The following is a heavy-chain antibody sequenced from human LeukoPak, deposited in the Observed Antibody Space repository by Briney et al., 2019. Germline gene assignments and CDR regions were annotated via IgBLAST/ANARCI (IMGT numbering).Heavy chain of an antibody. Sequence: ASVKVSCKASGYTFTSYSISWVRQAPGQGLEWMGWISAYNGNTDYAEKVQGRVTMTTDTSTSTAYMELRSLRSDDTAVYYCARVERWLQTQPFDYWGQGTLVTVSS. CDR2: ISAYNGNT. CDR3: ARVERWLQTQPFDY. V-gene: IGHV1-18*01. D-gene: IGHD5-24*01. J-gene: IGHJ4*02. CDR1: GYTFTSYS.